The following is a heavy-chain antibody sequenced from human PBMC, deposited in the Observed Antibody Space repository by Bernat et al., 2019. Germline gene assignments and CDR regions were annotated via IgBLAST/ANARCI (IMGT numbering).Heavy chain of an antibody. CDR2: IYYSGST. D-gene: IGHD2-15*01. Sequence: QLQLQESGPGLVKPSETLSLTCTVSGGSISSSSYYWGWIRQPPGKGLEWIGSIYYSGSTYYNPSLKSRVTISVDTSKNQFSLKLSSVTAADTAVYYCARGPDIVVVVAATVFDYWGQGTLVTVSS. CDR1: GGSISSSSYY. CDR3: ARGPDIVVVVAATVFDY. V-gene: IGHV4-39*01. J-gene: IGHJ4*02.